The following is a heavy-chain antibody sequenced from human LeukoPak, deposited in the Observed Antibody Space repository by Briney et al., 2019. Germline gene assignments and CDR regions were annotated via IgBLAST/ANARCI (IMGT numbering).Heavy chain of an antibody. D-gene: IGHD6-19*01. Sequence: GGSLRLSCEASGFIFGSFWMNWVRQAPGKGLEWVANIKQGASETYYVDSVKGRFIISRDSPKNSLYLQLNSLRAEDTAIYYCARQGSYSNGWFFDYWGQGALVTVSS. CDR1: GFIFGSFW. CDR3: ARQGSYSNGWFFDY. V-gene: IGHV3-7*01. CDR2: IKQGASET. J-gene: IGHJ4*02.